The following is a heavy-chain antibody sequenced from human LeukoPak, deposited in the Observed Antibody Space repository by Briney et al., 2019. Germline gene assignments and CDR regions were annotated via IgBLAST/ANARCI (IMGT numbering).Heavy chain of an antibody. Sequence: GGSLSLSCAASGFTFRNYAMSWVRKAPGKGLKWVSAISAGGVTTYYATSVKGGFTFPRANTENPLFLQWKSLRAEDRADYYCAKRTDYSSTWYSFDTWGQGTLVTVSS. V-gene: IGHV3-23*01. D-gene: IGHD6-13*01. J-gene: IGHJ4*02. CDR3: AKRTDYSSTWYSFDT. CDR1: GFTFRNYA. CDR2: ISAGGVTT.